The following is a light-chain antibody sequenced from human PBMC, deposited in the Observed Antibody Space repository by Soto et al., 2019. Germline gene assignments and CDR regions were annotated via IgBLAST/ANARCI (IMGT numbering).Light chain of an antibody. V-gene: IGKV1-5*01. CDR1: QTISHW. J-gene: IGKJ1*01. CDR2: DAS. Sequence: DIHLTQSPSTLSASVGDRVTITCQASQTISHWLAWYQQKPGKAPKLLIFDASNLENGVPSRFSGSGSGTEFTLTITGLQPDDFATYYCQQYNTYWTFGQGTKVDIK. CDR3: QQYNTYWT.